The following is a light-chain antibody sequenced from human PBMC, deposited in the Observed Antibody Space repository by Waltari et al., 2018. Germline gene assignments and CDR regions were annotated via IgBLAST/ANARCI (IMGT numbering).Light chain of an antibody. V-gene: IGLV1-40*01. CDR1: DSSIASFG. Sequence: QSVLTQAPSVSGAPGQRVTISCIGGDSSIASFGVNWYQHLPGRAPKLLIYENTKRPSGVPDRFSGSKSGTSASLAIEGLQPEDEGDYYCQSYDNSLRGSLLFGGGTKVTV. CDR2: ENT. CDR3: QSYDNSLRGSLL. J-gene: IGLJ3*02.